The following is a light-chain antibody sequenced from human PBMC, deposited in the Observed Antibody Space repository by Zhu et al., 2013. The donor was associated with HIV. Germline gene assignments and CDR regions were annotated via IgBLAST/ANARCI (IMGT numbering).Light chain of an antibody. J-gene: IGLJ1*01. V-gene: IGLV2-14*01. CDR3: SSFTGSTTLV. Sequence: QSALTQPASVSGSPGQSITISCTGTSRDVGGYNYLSWYQQRPGNAPKLMIYEVNDRPSGVSDRFSGSKSGNTASLTISGLQAEDEADYYCSSFTGSTTLVFGTGTRVTVL. CDR2: EVN. CDR1: SRDVGGYNY.